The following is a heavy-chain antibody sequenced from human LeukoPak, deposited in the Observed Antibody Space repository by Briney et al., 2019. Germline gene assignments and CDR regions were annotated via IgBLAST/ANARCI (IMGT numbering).Heavy chain of an antibody. D-gene: IGHD1-26*01. V-gene: IGHV3-7*01. Sequence: QTGGSLRLSCAASGFTFSDYWMTWVRQVPGKGLEWVANVGRDGSEKNYVDSVEGRFTISRDNAKKSLYLEMNSLRVEDTALYYCAKVGAWELQRVFENWGQGTLVTVSS. CDR2: VGRDGSEK. CDR1: GFTFSDYW. CDR3: AKVGAWELQRVFEN. J-gene: IGHJ4*02.